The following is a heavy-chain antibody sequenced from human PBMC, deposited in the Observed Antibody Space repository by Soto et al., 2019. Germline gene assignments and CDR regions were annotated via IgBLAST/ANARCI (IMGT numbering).Heavy chain of an antibody. CDR3: ARGLGSSGTYYYSYSMDV. J-gene: IGHJ6*02. CDR1: GFTFSSYW. CDR2: INSDGSST. V-gene: IGHV3-74*01. Sequence: GGSLRLSCAASGFTFSSYWMHWVRQAPGKGLVWVSRINSDGSSTSYADSVKGRFTISRDNAKNTLYLQMNSLRAEDTAVYYCARGLGSSGTYYYSYSMDVWGQGTKVTVSS. D-gene: IGHD1-26*01.